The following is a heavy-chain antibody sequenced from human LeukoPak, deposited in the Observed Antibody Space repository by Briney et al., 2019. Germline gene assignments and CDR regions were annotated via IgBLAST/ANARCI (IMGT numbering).Heavy chain of an antibody. CDR3: ARARGDSGDEVMDN. D-gene: IGHD5-12*01. CDR2: INPNTGGT. V-gene: IGHV1-2*02. Sequence: ASVKVSCKASRYTFTDYYMHWVRQAPGQGFEWMGWINPNTGGTDYAQKFQGGVTMTRDTSISTDYMELSSLRSDDTATYYCARARGDSGDEVMDNWGQGTLLTVSS. J-gene: IGHJ4*02. CDR1: RYTFTDYY.